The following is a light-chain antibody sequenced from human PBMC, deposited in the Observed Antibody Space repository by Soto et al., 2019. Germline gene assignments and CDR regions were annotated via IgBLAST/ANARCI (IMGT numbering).Light chain of an antibody. CDR3: QQYGSSGT. V-gene: IGKV3-15*01. CDR2: GAS. CDR1: QSVSNT. Sequence: EIVMTQSPATLSVSPGERATLSCRASQSVSNTLAWYQQRLGQTPRLLIYGASTRATAFPARFSGSGSGTEFTLTISRLEPEDFAVYYCQQYGSSGTFGQGTKVDIK. J-gene: IGKJ1*01.